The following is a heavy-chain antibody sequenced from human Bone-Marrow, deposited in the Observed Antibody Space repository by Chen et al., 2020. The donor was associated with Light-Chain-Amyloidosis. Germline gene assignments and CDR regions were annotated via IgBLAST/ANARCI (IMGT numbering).Heavy chain of an antibody. D-gene: IGHD3-3*01. CDR2: INADGSGT. CDR3: ATVDFWSGQFDY. Sequence: EVELVESGGDLVQPGGSLRLSCAAYGFSFPTSWMHWVRQGPGKGLVWVSRINADGSGTDYADSVKGRFTIFRDNAKSTLYLQMNSLRVEDTAVYYCATVDFWSGQFDYWGQGTLVTVSS. V-gene: IGHV3-74*01. J-gene: IGHJ4*02. CDR1: GFSFPTSW.